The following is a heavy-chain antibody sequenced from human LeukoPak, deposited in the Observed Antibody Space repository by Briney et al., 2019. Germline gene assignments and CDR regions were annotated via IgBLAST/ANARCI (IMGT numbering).Heavy chain of an antibody. CDR2: IYQTTT. J-gene: IGHJ6*04. D-gene: IGHD1-14*01. CDR3: ARNFPGRTEDV. V-gene: IGHV4-59*01. CDR1: GDSMSSYF. Sequence: SETLSLTCTVSGDSMSSYFWTWVRQFPGKGLEWVGYIYQTTTTYNPSLKGRVTISADMSQNQLSVKVTSVTAADTAVYYCARNFPGRTEDVWGKGTTVIVSS.